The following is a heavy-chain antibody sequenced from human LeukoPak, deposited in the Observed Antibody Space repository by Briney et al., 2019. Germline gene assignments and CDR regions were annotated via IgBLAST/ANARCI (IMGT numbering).Heavy chain of an antibody. CDR1: GGTFSSYA. J-gene: IGHJ4*02. Sequence: SVKVSCKASGGTFSSYAISWVRQAPGQGLEWMGGIIPIFGTANYAQKFQGRVTITADESTSTAYMELSSLRSEDTAVYYCARDGRYGDYDVYWGQGTLVTVSS. CDR3: ARDGRYGDYDVY. CDR2: IIPIFGTA. V-gene: IGHV1-69*13. D-gene: IGHD4-17*01.